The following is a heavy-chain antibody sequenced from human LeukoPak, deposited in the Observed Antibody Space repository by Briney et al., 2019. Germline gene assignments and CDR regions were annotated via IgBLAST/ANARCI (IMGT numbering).Heavy chain of an antibody. CDR2: IYHSGST. D-gene: IGHD3-9*01. V-gene: IGHV4-30-2*01. J-gene: IGHJ6*02. Sequence: SETLSLTCAVSGGSISSGGYSWSWIRQPPGKGLEWIGYIYHSGSTYYNPYLKSRVTISVDRSKNQFSLKLSSVTAADTAVYYCARGPLRYFPGGDYYYYGMDVWGQGTTVTVSS. CDR1: GGSISSGGYS. CDR3: ARGPLRYFPGGDYYYYGMDV.